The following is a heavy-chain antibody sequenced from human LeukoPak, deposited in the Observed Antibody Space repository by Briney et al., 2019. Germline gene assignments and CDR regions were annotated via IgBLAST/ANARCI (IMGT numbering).Heavy chain of an antibody. CDR1: GFTFGDYA. V-gene: IGHV3-49*04. Sequence: GGSLRLSCTASGFTFGDYAMSWVRQAPGKGLEWVGFIRSKAYGGTTEYAASVKGRFTISRDDSKSIAYLQMNSLKTEDTAVYYCTRAVGDSSPFDYWGQGTLVTVSS. CDR2: IRSKAYGGTT. CDR3: TRAVGDSSPFDY. J-gene: IGHJ4*02. D-gene: IGHD3-16*01.